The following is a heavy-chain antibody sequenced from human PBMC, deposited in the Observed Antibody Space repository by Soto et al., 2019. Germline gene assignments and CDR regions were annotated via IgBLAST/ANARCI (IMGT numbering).Heavy chain of an antibody. CDR3: AREKGYNWNYVSY. V-gene: IGHV4-31*03. J-gene: IGHJ4*02. CDR2: IYYSGST. Sequence: SETLSLTCTVSGGSIISGGYYWIWIRQHPGKGLEWIGYIYYSGSTYYNPSLKSRVTISVDTSKNQFSLKLSSVTAADTAVYYCAREKGYNWNYVSYWGQGTLVTVSS. D-gene: IGHD1-7*01. CDR1: GGSIISGGYY.